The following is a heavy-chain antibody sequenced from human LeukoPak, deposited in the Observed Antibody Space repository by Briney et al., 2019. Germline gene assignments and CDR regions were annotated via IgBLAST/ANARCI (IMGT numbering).Heavy chain of an antibody. J-gene: IGHJ4*02. V-gene: IGHV4-59*08. Sequence: SETLSLTCTVSRGXINTYYWSWIRQPPGKGLEWIGYIYYGGSTNYNPSLESRVTISVDTSKNQFSLKLSSVTAADTAVYYCARHGGGNSIYYLDYWGQGTLVTVSS. D-gene: IGHD4-23*01. CDR3: ARHGGGNSIYYLDY. CDR1: RGXINTYY. CDR2: IYYGGST.